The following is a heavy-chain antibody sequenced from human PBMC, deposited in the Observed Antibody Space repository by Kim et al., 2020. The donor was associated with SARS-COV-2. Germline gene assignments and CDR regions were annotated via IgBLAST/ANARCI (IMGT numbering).Heavy chain of an antibody. CDR2: IYYSGST. CDR3: ARQGPMTSNDY. Sequence: SETLSLTCTVSGGSISSSSYYWGWIRQPPGKGLEWIGSIYYSGSTYYNPSLKSRVTISVDTSKNQFSLKLSSVTAADTAVYYCARQGPMTSNDYWGQGTLVTVSS. CDR1: GGSISSSSYY. D-gene: IGHD3-22*01. V-gene: IGHV4-39*01. J-gene: IGHJ4*02.